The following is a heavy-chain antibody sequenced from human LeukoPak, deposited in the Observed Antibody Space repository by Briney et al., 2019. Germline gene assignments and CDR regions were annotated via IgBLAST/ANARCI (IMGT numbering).Heavy chain of an antibody. Sequence: SETLSLTCTVSGDSISGDYCNWIRQPAGKGLEWIGRIDTSGTTNYNPSLKSRVTLSLDTSKNQCSLKVMSVTAADTAVYYCARDMGGEYSGYDNLGDWFDPWGQGTLVSVSS. CDR3: ARDMGGEYSGYDNLGDWFDP. CDR2: IDTSGTT. CDR1: GDSISGDY. J-gene: IGHJ5*02. D-gene: IGHD5-12*01. V-gene: IGHV4-4*07.